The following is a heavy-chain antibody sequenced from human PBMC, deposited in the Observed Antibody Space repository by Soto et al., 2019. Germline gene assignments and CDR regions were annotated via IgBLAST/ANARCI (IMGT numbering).Heavy chain of an antibody. D-gene: IGHD3-16*01. Sequence: ASVKGSSKASGYTFTSHDINWVRQATGQGLEWMGWMNPNSGNTGYAQKSQGRVTMTRNTSISTAYMELSSLRSEDTAVYYCARGSVWGYYYGMDVWGQGTTVTAP. CDR1: GYTFTSHD. CDR3: ARGSVWGYYYGMDV. CDR2: MNPNSGNT. J-gene: IGHJ6*02. V-gene: IGHV1-8*01.